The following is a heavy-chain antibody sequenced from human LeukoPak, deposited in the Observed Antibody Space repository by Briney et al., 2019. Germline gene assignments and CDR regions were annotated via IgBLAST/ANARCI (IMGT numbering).Heavy chain of an antibody. CDR3: ASNTMIVVVISYYFDY. V-gene: IGHV3-48*03. Sequence: GGSLRLSCAASGFTFNTYVMNWVRQAPGKGLEWVSYITRSGDGIYYADSVKGRFTISRDNSKNTLYLQMNSLRAEDTAVYYCASNTMIVVVISYYFDYWGQGTLVTDSS. CDR1: GFTFNTYV. J-gene: IGHJ4*02. D-gene: IGHD3-22*01. CDR2: ITRSGDGI.